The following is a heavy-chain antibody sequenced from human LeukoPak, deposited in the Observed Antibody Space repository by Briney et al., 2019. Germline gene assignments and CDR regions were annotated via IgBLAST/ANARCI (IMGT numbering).Heavy chain of an antibody. CDR2: IKQDGSEK. CDR3: ARDPGIAVAGQNWFDP. V-gene: IGHV3-7*01. D-gene: IGHD6-19*01. J-gene: IGHJ5*02. Sequence: GGSLRLSCAASGFTFSSYWMSWVRQAPGKGLEWVANIKQDGSEKYYVDSVKGRFTISRDNAKNPLYLQMNSPRAEDTAVYYCARDPGIAVAGQNWFDPWGQGTLVTVSS. CDR1: GFTFSSYW.